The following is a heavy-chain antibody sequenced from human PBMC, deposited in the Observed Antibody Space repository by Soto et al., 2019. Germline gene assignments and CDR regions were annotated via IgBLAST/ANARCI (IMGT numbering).Heavy chain of an antibody. V-gene: IGHV3-21*01. CDR3: ARVPWEHTSDYGMDV. D-gene: IGHD1-26*01. J-gene: IGHJ6*01. Sequence: EVQLVESGGGLVKPGGSLRLSCAASGFTFSSYSMNWVRQAPGKGLEWVSSISSSSSYIYYADSVKGRFTISRDNAKNSLYLQMTSLRAEDTAVYYCARVPWEHTSDYGMDVCGHGTTVTVSS. CDR1: GFTFSSYS. CDR2: ISSSSSYI.